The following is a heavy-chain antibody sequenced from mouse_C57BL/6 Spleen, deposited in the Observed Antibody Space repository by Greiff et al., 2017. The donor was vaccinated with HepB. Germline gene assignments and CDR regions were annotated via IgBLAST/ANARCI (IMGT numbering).Heavy chain of an antibody. CDR2: IDPETGGT. CDR3: TSGWLLDWYFDV. CDR1: GYTFTDYE. J-gene: IGHJ1*03. Sequence: QVQLQQSGAELVRPGASVTLSCKASGYTFTDYEMHWVKQTPVHGLEWIGAIDPETGGTAYNQKFKGKAILTADKSSSTAYMELRSLTSEDSAVYYCTSGWLLDWYFDVWGTGTTVTVSS. D-gene: IGHD2-3*01. V-gene: IGHV1-15*01.